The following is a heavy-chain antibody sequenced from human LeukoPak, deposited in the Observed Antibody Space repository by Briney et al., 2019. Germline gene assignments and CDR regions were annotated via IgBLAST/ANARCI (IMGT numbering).Heavy chain of an antibody. CDR1: GGSISSYY. Sequence: PSETLSLTCTVSGGSISSYYWSWVRQPPGKGLEWVGDIYYSGSTNYNPSLKSRVTISVDTSKNQFSLKLSSVTAADTAVYYCARGPDIVVVVAAKGPGWFDPWGQGTLVTVSS. V-gene: IGHV4-59*01. CDR3: ARGPDIVVVVAAKGPGWFDP. D-gene: IGHD2-15*01. CDR2: IYYSGST. J-gene: IGHJ5*02.